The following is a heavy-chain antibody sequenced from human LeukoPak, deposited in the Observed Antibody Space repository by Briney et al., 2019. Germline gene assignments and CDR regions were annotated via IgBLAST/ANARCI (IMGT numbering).Heavy chain of an antibody. CDR1: GFSLCSYA. CDR2: TSSSDSGT. J-gene: IGHJ4*02. Sequence: GGSLRLSCAASGFSLCSYAMSWVRQAPGKGLEWVSATSSSDSGTYYADSVRGRFTISRDNSKNTLYLHMKSLRAEDAAVYYCAKAPVTSCRGAYCYPFDSWGQGTVVTVSS. D-gene: IGHD2-21*01. V-gene: IGHV3-23*01. CDR3: AKAPVTSCRGAYCYPFDS.